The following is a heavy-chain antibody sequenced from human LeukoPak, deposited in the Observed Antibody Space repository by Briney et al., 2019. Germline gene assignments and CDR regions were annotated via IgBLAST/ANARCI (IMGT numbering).Heavy chain of an antibody. CDR1: GFTFSSYA. J-gene: IGHJ4*02. D-gene: IGHD5-18*01. V-gene: IGHV3-23*01. CDR2: ISGSGGST. CDR3: AEAIPSLRGYSYGPRYYYFDY. Sequence: GGSLRLSCAASGFTFSSYAMSWVRQAPGKGLEWVSAISGSGGSTYYADSVKGRFTISRDNSKNTLYLQMNSLRAEDTAVYYWAEAIPSLRGYSYGPRYYYFDYWGQGTLVTVSS.